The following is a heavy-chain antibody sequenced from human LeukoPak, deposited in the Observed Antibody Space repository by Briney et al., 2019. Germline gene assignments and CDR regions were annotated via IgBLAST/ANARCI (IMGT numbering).Heavy chain of an antibody. Sequence: GGSLRLSCAASGFTFSSYWMSGFRQIPGKGLEWLGNIKTDGSEKYYLDSVRGRFTISRDNAKNSLFLQMNSLRGEDTAVYYCVRDYVWGTYDTDYWGQGTLVTVTS. V-gene: IGHV3-7*01. CDR1: GFTFSSYW. CDR2: IKTDGSEK. D-gene: IGHD3-16*01. CDR3: VRDYVWGTYDTDY. J-gene: IGHJ4*02.